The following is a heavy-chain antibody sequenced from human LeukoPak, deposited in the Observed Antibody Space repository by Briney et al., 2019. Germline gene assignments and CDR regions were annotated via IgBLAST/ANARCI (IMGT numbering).Heavy chain of an antibody. V-gene: IGHV1-46*01. CDR3: ARNPNYYDSSGYYEAAFDI. Sequence: GASVKVSCKASGYTFTGYYMHWVRQAPGQGLEWMGIINPSGGSTNYAQKFQGRVTMTRDTSTSTVYMELSSLRSEDTAVYYCARNPNYYDSSGYYEAAFDIWGQGTMVTVSS. D-gene: IGHD3-22*01. CDR1: GYTFTGYY. CDR2: INPSGGST. J-gene: IGHJ3*02.